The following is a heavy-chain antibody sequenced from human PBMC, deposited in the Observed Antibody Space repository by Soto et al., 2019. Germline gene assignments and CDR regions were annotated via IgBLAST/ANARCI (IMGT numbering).Heavy chain of an antibody. Sequence: QVQLQESGPGLVTPSQTLSLTCTVSGGSISSGGYYWSWIRQHPGKGLEWIGYIYYSGSTSYNPSLKSRLNISIDTSKNQFSRKLSSVTASETAVYYCARDGGYGSGSYRFDYWGQGTLVTVSS. CDR2: IYYSGST. D-gene: IGHD3-10*01. CDR1: GGSISSGGYY. CDR3: ARDGGYGSGSYRFDY. J-gene: IGHJ4*02. V-gene: IGHV4-31*03.